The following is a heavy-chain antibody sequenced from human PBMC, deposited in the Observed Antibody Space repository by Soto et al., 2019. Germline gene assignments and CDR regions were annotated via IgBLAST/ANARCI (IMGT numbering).Heavy chain of an antibody. CDR2: VHSGGTTT. D-gene: IGHD3-10*01. CDR1: GFTFSSYS. V-gene: IGHV3-74*01. CDR3: ARGDRGGFDL. J-gene: IGHJ3*01. Sequence: GGSLRLSCAASGFTFSSYSMNWVRQAPGKGLVWVSRVHSGGTTTTYADSVKGRFTISRDNARNTVSLQMSSLRAEDTAIYYCARGDRGGFDLWGHGTMVTVSS.